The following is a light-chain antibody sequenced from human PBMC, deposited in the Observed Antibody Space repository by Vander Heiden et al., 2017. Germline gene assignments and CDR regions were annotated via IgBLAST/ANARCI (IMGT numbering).Light chain of an antibody. CDR2: GAS. J-gene: IGKJ2*01. V-gene: IGKV3-15*01. CDR3: QQYNNWPPYT. Sequence: ETVMTQSPATLSVSPGETVTPSCRASQSVTTRLAWYQHKPGQAPRLLIYGASTRATAIPTRFSGSGSETEFTLTSSGLQSEDFAVYYCQQYNNWPPYTFGQGTKLEIK. CDR1: QSVTTR.